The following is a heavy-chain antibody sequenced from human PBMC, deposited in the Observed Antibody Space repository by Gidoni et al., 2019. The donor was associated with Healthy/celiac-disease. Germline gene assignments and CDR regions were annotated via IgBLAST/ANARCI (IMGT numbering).Heavy chain of an antibody. J-gene: IGHJ4*02. CDR1: GFTFSSYS. D-gene: IGHD6-19*01. Sequence: EVQLVESGGGLVKPGGSLRLSCAASGFTFSSYSMNWVRQAPGKGLEWVSSISSSSSYIYYADSVKGRFTISRDNAKNSLYLQMNSLRAEDTAVYYCARALKGWGYFDYWGQGTLVTVSS. CDR3: ARALKGWGYFDY. V-gene: IGHV3-21*01. CDR2: ISSSSSYI.